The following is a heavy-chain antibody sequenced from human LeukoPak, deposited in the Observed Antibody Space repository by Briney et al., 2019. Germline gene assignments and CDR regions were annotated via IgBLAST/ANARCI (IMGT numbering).Heavy chain of an antibody. CDR1: GGSISSYY. Sequence: SQTLSLTCTVSGGSISSYYWSWIRHPPGKGMEWGGYIYYSGSSNYNPSPTSRVTISVDTSRNQFSLTLSSVPAADTAVYYCARGFRSSSSSHYYSYYMDVWGKGTTVTVSS. J-gene: IGHJ6*03. V-gene: IGHV4-59*01. CDR2: IYYSGSS. D-gene: IGHD6-6*01. CDR3: ARGFRSSSSSHYYSYYMDV.